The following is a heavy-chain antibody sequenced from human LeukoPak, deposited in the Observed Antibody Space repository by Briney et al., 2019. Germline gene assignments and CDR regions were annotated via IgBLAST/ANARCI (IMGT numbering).Heavy chain of an antibody. J-gene: IGHJ5*02. CDR3: ATSSTVTHTRDP. CDR2: INPHSGAT. Sequence: ASVKVSCTSSGYGFSDGYFNWVRQAPGQGLEWMGWINPHSGATNYAQRFQGRVSMDASFDTAYMELSRLTCDDTLVYYCATSSTVTHTRDPWGQGTLVTVSS. CDR1: GYGFSDGY. V-gene: IGHV1-2*02. D-gene: IGHD4-11*01.